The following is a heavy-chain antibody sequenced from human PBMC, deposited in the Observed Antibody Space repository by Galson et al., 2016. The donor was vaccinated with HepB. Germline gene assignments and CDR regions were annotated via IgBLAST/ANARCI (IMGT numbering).Heavy chain of an antibody. CDR3: ATSFNCSAGYCYLEYFHH. J-gene: IGHJ1*01. Sequence: PLSLTCTVSGGSISSGDYYWSWIRQTPRKGLEWIGYIYYTGSTYYNPSLESRVTISGDTSKSQFTLNLSSVTAADTAMYYCATSFNCSAGYCYLEYFHHWGQGTLVTVSS. V-gene: IGHV4-30-4*01. CDR1: GGSISSGDYY. CDR2: IYYTGST. D-gene: IGHD2-15*01.